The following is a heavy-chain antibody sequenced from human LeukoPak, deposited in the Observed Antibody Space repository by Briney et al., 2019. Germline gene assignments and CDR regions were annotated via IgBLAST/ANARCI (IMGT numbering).Heavy chain of an antibody. J-gene: IGHJ4*02. V-gene: IGHV3-9*01. D-gene: IGHD6-19*01. Sequence: GGSLRLSCAASGFTVSSNYMSWVRQAPGKGLEWVSGISWNSGSIGYADSVKGRFTISRDNAKNSLYLQMNSLRAEDTALYYCAKAPEGGGWYIRGYYFDYWGQGTLVTVSS. CDR2: ISWNSGSI. CDR3: AKAPEGGGWYIRGYYFDY. CDR1: GFTVSSNY.